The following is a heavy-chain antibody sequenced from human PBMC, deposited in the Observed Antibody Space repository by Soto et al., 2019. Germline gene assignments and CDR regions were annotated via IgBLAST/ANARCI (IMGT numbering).Heavy chain of an antibody. Sequence: SETLSLTCTVSGGSITSSSYYWGWIRQPPGKGLEWIGNIYYSGSTYYNPSLKSRVTISVDTSKNQFSLKLSSVTAADTAVYYCARTDYGFPYGMDVWGQGTTVS. J-gene: IGHJ6*02. CDR1: GGSITSSSYY. V-gene: IGHV4-39*01. CDR3: ARTDYGFPYGMDV. D-gene: IGHD4-17*01. CDR2: IYYSGST.